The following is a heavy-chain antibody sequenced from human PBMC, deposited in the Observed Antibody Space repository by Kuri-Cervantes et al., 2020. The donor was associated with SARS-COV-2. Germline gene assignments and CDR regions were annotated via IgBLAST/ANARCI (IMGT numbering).Heavy chain of an antibody. CDR3: ARTYYYDSSGYYPLDY. J-gene: IGHJ4*02. CDR1: GFSLSTSGVG. V-gene: IGHV2-5*05. Sequence: SGPTLVKPTQTLTLTCTFSGFSLSTSGVGVGWIRQPPGKALEWLALIYWDDDKRYGPSLKSRLTITKDTSKSQVVLTMTNMDPVDTATYYCARTYYYDSSGYYPLDYWGQGTLVTVSS. D-gene: IGHD3-22*01. CDR2: IYWDDDK.